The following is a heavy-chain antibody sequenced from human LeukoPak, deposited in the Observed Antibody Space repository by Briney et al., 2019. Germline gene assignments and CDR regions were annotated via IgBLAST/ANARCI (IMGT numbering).Heavy chain of an antibody. V-gene: IGHV4-59*01. CDR1: GGSISSYY. J-gene: IGHJ4*02. CDR2: IYYSGST. CDR3: ARSLAYGDSDY. Sequence: SETLSFTCTVSGGSISSYYWSWIRQPPGKGLQWIGYIYYSGSTNYNPSLKSRVTISVDTSKNQFSLRLTSVTAADTAVYYCARSLAYGDSDYWGQGTLVTVPS. D-gene: IGHD4-17*01.